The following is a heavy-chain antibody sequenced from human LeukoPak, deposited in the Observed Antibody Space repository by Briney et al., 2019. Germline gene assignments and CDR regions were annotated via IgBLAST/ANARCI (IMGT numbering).Heavy chain of an antibody. V-gene: IGHV3-66*01. CDR3: ARGPSGYHNT. D-gene: IGHD5-12*01. Sequence: GGSLRLSCAASEFSVGSNYMTWVRQAPGKGLEWVSLIYSGGSTYYADSVKGRFTISRDNSKNTLYLQMNSLRAEDTAVYYYARGPSGYHNTGGQGTLVTVSS. J-gene: IGHJ4*02. CDR2: IYSGGST. CDR1: EFSVGSNY.